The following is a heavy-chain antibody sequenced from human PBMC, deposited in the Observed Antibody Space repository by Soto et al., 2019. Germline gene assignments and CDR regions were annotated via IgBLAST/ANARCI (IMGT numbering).Heavy chain of an antibody. CDR1: GFTFSSYS. J-gene: IGHJ4*02. D-gene: IGHD6-6*01. CDR3: ARAQYSSSSTFDY. V-gene: IGHV3-21*01. Sequence: EVQLVESGGGLVKPGGSLRLSCAASGFTFSSYSMNWVRQAPGKGLEWVSSISSSSSYIYYADSVKGRFTISRDNAKSSLYLQMNSLRAEDTAVYYCARAQYSSSSTFDYWGQGTLVTVSS. CDR2: ISSSSSYI.